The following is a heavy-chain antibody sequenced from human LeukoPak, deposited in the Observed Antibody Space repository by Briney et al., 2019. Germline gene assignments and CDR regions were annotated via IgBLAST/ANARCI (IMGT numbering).Heavy chain of an antibody. CDR1: GGSISSYY. CDR3: ARVPYYYDTKTFDI. D-gene: IGHD3-22*01. V-gene: IGHV4-59*01. CDR2: IYYSGST. Sequence: ASETLSLTCTVSGGSISSYYWSWIRQPPGKGLEWIGYIYYSGSTNYNPSLKSRVTISVDTSKNQFSLRLSSVTAADTAVYYCARVPYYYDTKTFDIWGQGTMVTVSS. J-gene: IGHJ3*02.